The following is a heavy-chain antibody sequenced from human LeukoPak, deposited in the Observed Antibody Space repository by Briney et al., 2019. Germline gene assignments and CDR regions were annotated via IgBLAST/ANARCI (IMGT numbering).Heavy chain of an antibody. CDR3: ARRIEKTAMVDY. CDR1: GGSFIDYY. D-gene: IGHD5-18*01. CDR2: INHSGST. V-gene: IGHV4-34*01. J-gene: IGHJ4*02. Sequence: SETLSLTCAVYGGSFIDYYWSWIRLPPGKGLEWIGEINHSGSTNYNPSLKSRVTISVDTSKNQFSLKLSSVTAADTAVYYCARRIEKTAMVDYWGQGTLVTVSS.